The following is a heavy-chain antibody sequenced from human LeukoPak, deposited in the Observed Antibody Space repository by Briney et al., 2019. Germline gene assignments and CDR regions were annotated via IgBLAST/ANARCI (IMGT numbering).Heavy chain of an antibody. J-gene: IGHJ3*01. Sequence: GGSLRLSCAASGFTFTTYWMNWIRQAPGKGLEWVANINQDGSGRYYMDSVKGRFTVSRDNAKDSLSLQMNSLRVEDTAVYYCARGFDGANAFDLWGRGTMVTVSS. CDR3: ARGFDGANAFDL. CDR1: GFTFTTYW. V-gene: IGHV3-7*01. CDR2: INQDGSGR.